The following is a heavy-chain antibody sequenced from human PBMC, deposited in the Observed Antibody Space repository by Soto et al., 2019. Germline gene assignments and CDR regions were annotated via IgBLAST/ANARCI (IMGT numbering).Heavy chain of an antibody. Sequence: QLQLQESGPGLVKPSETLSLTCTVSGGSISNNNYYWGWIRQPPGKGLEWIGSIYYSGSTYYNPSLKSRVTISVDTSKNQFSLKLSSVTAADTAVYYCARRIAVFGVWGQGTLVTGSS. J-gene: IGHJ4*02. V-gene: IGHV4-39*01. CDR2: IYYSGST. D-gene: IGHD3-3*01. CDR3: ARRIAVFGV. CDR1: GGSISNNNYY.